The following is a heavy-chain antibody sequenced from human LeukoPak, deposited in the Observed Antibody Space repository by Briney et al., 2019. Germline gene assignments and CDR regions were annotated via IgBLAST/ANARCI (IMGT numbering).Heavy chain of an antibody. D-gene: IGHD3-22*01. CDR2: ISSSGSPI. Sequence: GGSLRLSCAASGFTFSDYYMSWIRQAPGKGLEWVSYISSSGSPIYYADSVKGRFTISRDNAKNSLYLQMNSLRAEDTAVYYCAKVGYYDSSGYYYEDVLDYWGQGTLVTVSS. V-gene: IGHV3-11*01. CDR1: GFTFSDYY. CDR3: AKVGYYDSSGYYYEDVLDY. J-gene: IGHJ4*02.